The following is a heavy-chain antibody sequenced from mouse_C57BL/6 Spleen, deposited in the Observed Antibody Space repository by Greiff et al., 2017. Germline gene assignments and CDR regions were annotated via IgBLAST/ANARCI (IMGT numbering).Heavy chain of an antibody. Sequence: LVESGGGLVQPGGSMKLSCVASGFTFSNYWMNWVRQSPEKGIEWVAQIRLKTDNYATNYAGSVKGRFTISRDDSKSSFYLQMNNLRSEDTGIYYCTRFCSHWDELDYWGQGTTLTVSS. CDR3: TRFCSHWDELDY. CDR1: GFTFSNYW. D-gene: IGHD4-1*01. V-gene: IGHV6-3*01. CDR2: IRLKTDNYAT. J-gene: IGHJ2*01.